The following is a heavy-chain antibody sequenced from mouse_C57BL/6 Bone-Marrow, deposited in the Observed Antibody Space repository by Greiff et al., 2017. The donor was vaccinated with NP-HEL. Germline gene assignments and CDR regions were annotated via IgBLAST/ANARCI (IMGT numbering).Heavy chain of an antibody. Sequence: EVKLMESGGGLVQPGGSLSLSCAASGFTFTDYYMSWVRQPPGKALEWLGFIRNKANGYTTEYSASVKGRFTISRDNSQSILYLQMNALRAEDSATYYRARYIRTFFDYWGQGTTLTVSS. CDR3: ARYIRTFFDY. CDR2: IRNKANGYTT. V-gene: IGHV7-3*01. CDR1: GFTFTDYY. J-gene: IGHJ2*01.